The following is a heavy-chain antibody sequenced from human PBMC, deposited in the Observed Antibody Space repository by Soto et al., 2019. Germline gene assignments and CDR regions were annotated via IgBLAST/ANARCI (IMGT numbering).Heavy chain of an antibody. CDR3: ARWGCSGSNCNLNQRSFDL. CDR2: IWYDGSNK. Sequence: QVQLVESGGGVVQPGRSLRLSCAASGFIFNEYGMHWVRQAPGKGLEWVAVIWYDGSNKYYADSVKGRFTFSRDNSTNTMSIQMNSLRIEDTAVYYCARWGCSGSNCNLNQRSFDLWGQGTLVTVSS. D-gene: IGHD2-15*01. CDR1: GFIFNEYG. V-gene: IGHV3-33*03. J-gene: IGHJ4*02.